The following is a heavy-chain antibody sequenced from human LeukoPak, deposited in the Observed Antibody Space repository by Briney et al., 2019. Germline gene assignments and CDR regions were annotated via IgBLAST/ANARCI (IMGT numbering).Heavy chain of an antibody. CDR2: ISSDGRDT. CDR3: ARCSYSGGSCPDY. Sequence: GGSLRLSCAASGFTFNSHWMHWVRQAPGKGLVWLSRISSDGRDTGYADSVKGRFTISRDNAKNTPYLQVNSLRAEDTAVYYCARCSYSGGSCPDYWGQGTLVTVSS. CDR1: GFTFNSHW. D-gene: IGHD2-15*01. V-gene: IGHV3-74*01. J-gene: IGHJ4*02.